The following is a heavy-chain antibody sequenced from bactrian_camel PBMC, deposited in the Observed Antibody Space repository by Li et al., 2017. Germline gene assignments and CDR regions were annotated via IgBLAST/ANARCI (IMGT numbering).Heavy chain of an antibody. CDR2: INSGGGTT. CDR3: AAAGQGWVPSNY. V-gene: IGHV3S25*01. CDR1: GFTFSNYW. J-gene: IGHJ4*01. Sequence: QVQLVESGGGLVQPGGSLRLSCAASGFTFSNYWMYWVRQAPVKGLEWVSAINSGGGTTYYADSMKGRFTISRDNATNTVCLQMNSLKPEDTAVYYCAAAGQGWVPSNYWGQGTQVTVS. D-gene: IGHD5*01.